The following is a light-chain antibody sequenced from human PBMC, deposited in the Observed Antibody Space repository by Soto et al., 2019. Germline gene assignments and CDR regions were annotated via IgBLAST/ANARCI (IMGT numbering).Light chain of an antibody. J-gene: IGLJ1*01. CDR3: GSYTGSIYV. Sequence: QSALTQPASVSGSPGQSITISCTGTSSDVGGYKFVSWYQQHPGTAPKLMIYEVSNRPSGVSSRFSGSKSGNTASLTISGLQAEDEADYFCGSYTGSIYVFGNGTKRTVL. V-gene: IGLV2-14*01. CDR1: SSDVGGYKF. CDR2: EVS.